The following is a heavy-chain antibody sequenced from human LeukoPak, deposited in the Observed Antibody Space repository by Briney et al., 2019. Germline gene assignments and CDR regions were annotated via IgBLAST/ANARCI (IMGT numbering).Heavy chain of an antibody. CDR1: GFTFSSHW. D-gene: IGHD3-22*01. CDR2: IYSGGST. Sequence: GGSLRLSCAASGFTFSSHWMSWVRQAPGKGLEWVSVIYSGGSTYYADSVKGRFTISRDNSKNTLYLQMNSLRAEDTAVYYCARTDYYDSSGLNYWGQGTLVTVSS. CDR3: ARTDYYDSSGLNY. V-gene: IGHV3-66*02. J-gene: IGHJ4*02.